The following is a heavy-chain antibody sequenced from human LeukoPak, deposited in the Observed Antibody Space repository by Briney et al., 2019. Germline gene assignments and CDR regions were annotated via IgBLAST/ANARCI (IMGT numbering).Heavy chain of an antibody. CDR3: AKHPFIAVTVLEH. D-gene: IGHD6-19*01. CDR1: AFSCDNFA. CDR2: ISDSGGDT. V-gene: IGHV3-23*01. Sequence: PGGSLRLSCAASAFSCDNFAMSWVRQAPGRGLEWIAGISDSGGDTYYAESIKGRFTISRDNSKNTLYLQMNSLTADDTALYYCAKHPFIAVTVLEHWGQGTLVTVSS. J-gene: IGHJ4*02.